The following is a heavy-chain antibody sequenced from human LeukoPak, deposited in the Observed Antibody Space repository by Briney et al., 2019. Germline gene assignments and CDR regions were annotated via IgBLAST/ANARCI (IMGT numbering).Heavy chain of an antibody. CDR3: ARGYCRGGICYNWCAFDI. J-gene: IGHJ3*02. V-gene: IGHV3-30*04. Sequence: GRSLSLSCAASEFTLSIYAMHWVRQAPGKGLEWVALMSYDGRQIYYADSVKGRFTISRDNSKNPLYLQINRLRAADTCVYYCARGYCRGGICYNWCAFDIWGQGTMVTVSS. D-gene: IGHD2-15*01. CDR1: EFTLSIYA. CDR2: MSYDGRQI.